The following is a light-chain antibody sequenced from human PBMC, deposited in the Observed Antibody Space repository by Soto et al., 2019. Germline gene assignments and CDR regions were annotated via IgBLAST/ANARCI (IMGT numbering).Light chain of an antibody. CDR1: QDIGTY. J-gene: IGKJ3*01. Sequence: DIQMTQSPSSLSASVGDRVSITCRASQDIGTYLAWFQQRPGKAPKSLIYAATNLHSGVTLKFSGSGSGTDFTLTISSLQPEDFAIYYCQQYNIYPFTFGPGTKVEIK. CDR2: AAT. V-gene: IGKV1-16*02. CDR3: QQYNIYPFT.